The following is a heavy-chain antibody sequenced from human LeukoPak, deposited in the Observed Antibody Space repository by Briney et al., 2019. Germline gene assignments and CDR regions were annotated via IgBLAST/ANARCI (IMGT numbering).Heavy chain of an antibody. CDR1: GFTLSSYG. CDR3: AKTNGYYDY. D-gene: IGHD3-22*01. J-gene: IGHJ4*02. V-gene: IGHV3-30*18. Sequence: GGSLRLSCAASGFTLSSYGMHWVRQAPGKGLEWVAVISYDGSNKYYADSVKGRFTISRDNSKSTVYLQMNSLRAEDTAVYHCAKTNGYYDYWGQGTLVTVSS. CDR2: ISYDGSNK.